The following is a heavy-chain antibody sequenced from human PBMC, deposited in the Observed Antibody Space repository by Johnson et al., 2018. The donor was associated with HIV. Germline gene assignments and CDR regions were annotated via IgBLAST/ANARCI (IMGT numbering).Heavy chain of an antibody. CDR3: AREALDAFDI. Sequence: QVQLVESGGGVVQPEKSLRLSCAASGFTFSSYDMHWVRQAPGKGLEWVAVISYDGSNKYYADSVKGRFTISRDNSKNTLYLEMNSLRAEDTAVYYCAREALDAFDIWGQGTMVTVSS. CDR2: ISYDGSNK. J-gene: IGHJ3*02. CDR1: GFTFSSYD. V-gene: IGHV3-30*03.